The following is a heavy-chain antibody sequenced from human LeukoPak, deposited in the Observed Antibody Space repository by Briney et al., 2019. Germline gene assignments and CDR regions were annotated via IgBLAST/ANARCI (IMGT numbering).Heavy chain of an antibody. D-gene: IGHD4-23*01. Sequence: GGSLTLSCAASGFTFRSYAMSWVRQAPGKGLEWVSAISGSGDSTYYADSVWGHYTISRDNSKNTLYLQMNSLRAEDTAVYHCAKDLTPYGGDPFFDYWGQGTLGAASS. CDR1: GFTFRSYA. V-gene: IGHV3-23*01. CDR3: AKDLTPYGGDPFFDY. J-gene: IGHJ4*02. CDR2: ISGSGDST.